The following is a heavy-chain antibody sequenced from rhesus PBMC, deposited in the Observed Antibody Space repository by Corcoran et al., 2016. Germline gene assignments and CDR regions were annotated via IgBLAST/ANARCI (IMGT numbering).Heavy chain of an antibody. CDR3: ADLDRY. CDR1: GFTFSDCW. Sequence: HLVESGGGLAKPGGSLRLSCAASGFTFSDCWMTWVRQTPGKGVWGIATINAGANNASYAGSVKGRFTISRDHSNHALSLQMNRLRPEDTAIYYCADLDRYGGQGVLVTVSS. J-gene: IGHJ4*01. V-gene: IGHV3S42*01. CDR2: INAGANNA.